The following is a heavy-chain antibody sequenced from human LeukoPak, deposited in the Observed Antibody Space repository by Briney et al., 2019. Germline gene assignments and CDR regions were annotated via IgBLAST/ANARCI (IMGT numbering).Heavy chain of an antibody. CDR3: ARHEDGYCSSTSCSGGDDAFDI. D-gene: IGHD2-2*03. Sequence: PSETLSLTCTVSGGSISSYYWSWIRQPPGKGLEWIGYIYYSGSTNYNPSLKSRVTISVDTSKNQFSLKLSSVTAADTAVYYYARHEDGYCSSTSCSGGDDAFDIWGQGTMVTVSS. V-gene: IGHV4-59*08. CDR2: IYYSGST. CDR1: GGSISSYY. J-gene: IGHJ3*02.